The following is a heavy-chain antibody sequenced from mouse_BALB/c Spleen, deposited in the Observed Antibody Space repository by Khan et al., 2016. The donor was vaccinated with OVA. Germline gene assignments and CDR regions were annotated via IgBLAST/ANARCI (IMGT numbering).Heavy chain of an antibody. V-gene: IGHV1-74*01. CDR2: IDPYDSET. Sequence: QVQLQQPGAELVRPGASVKLSCEASGYTFTSYWMNWVKQSPEQGLEWIGRIDPYDSETHYNQNFKDKAILTVDKSSSTAYLPLSSLTSEDSEVYYCAINPFAYWGQGTLVTVSA. CDR1: GYTFTSYW. J-gene: IGHJ3*01. CDR3: AINPFAY.